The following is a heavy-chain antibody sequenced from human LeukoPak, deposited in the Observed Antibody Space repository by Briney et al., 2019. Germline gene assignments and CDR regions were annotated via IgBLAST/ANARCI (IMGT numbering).Heavy chain of an antibody. Sequence: GESLKISCEGSGYSFTSCWISWVRQMPGKGLGWMGRIDPSDSYTNYSPSFQGHVTISVDKSVSTAYLQWSSLKASDTAMYYCARRLQRHFDYWGQGTLVTVSS. J-gene: IGHJ4*02. CDR3: ARRLQRHFDY. V-gene: IGHV5-10-1*01. D-gene: IGHD2-15*01. CDR1: GYSFTSCW. CDR2: IDPSDSYT.